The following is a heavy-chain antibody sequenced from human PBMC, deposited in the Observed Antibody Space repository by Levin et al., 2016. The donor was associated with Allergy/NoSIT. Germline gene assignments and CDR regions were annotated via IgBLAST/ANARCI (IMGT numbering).Heavy chain of an antibody. Sequence: SETLSLTCTVSGGSVSSGSYYWSWIRQPPGKGLEWIGYIYYSGSTNYNPSLKSRVTISVDTSKNQFSLKLSSVTAADTAVYYCARETSTTHNNGMDVWGQGTTVTVSS. J-gene: IGHJ6*02. V-gene: IGHV4-61*01. CDR1: GGSVSSGSYY. CDR3: ARETSTTHNNGMDV. D-gene: IGHD1-7*01. CDR2: IYYSGST.